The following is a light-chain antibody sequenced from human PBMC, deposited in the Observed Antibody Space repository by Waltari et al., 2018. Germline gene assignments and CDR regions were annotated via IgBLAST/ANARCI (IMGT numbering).Light chain of an antibody. J-gene: IGLJ3*02. Sequence: QSVMTQPPSTSGTPGQRVIISCSGSSSNIGNNHVYWYQQLPGAAPKLLIYRDNERPSGGPVRFSVAKSGTSASLAISGLRSEEEADYYCGGWDDNLNGWVFGGGTRLTVL. CDR2: RDN. V-gene: IGLV1-47*01. CDR1: SSNIGNNH. CDR3: GGWDDNLNGWV.